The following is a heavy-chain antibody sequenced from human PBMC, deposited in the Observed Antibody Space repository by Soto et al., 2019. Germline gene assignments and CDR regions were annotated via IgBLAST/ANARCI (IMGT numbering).Heavy chain of an antibody. V-gene: IGHV4-39*01. CDR3: ARQVRGPAILRGGVASPYFGMDV. CDR1: RGSINSISYY. CDR2: IYYTGST. D-gene: IGHD2-21*01. J-gene: IGHJ6*02. Sequence: SETLSLTCTVSRGSINSISYYWGWVRQPPGKGLEWLGTIYYTGSTYYNPSLKSRVTISVDRSNNQFSLNLISVTAADTAVYYCARQVRGPAILRGGVASPYFGMDVWGQGTTVTVSS.